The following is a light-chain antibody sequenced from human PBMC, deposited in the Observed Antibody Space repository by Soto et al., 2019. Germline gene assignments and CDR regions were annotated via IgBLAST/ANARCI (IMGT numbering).Light chain of an antibody. CDR2: DVS. Sequence: QSVLTQPASVSGSPGQSITISCTGTSSDVGGSNYVSWYQQYPGKAPKLMVYDVSNRPSGVSNRFSGSKSGNTASLIISGLQAEDEADYYCSSYTSSNSWVFGGGTQLTVL. V-gene: IGLV2-14*03. CDR1: SSDVGGSNY. CDR3: SSYTSSNSWV. J-gene: IGLJ3*02.